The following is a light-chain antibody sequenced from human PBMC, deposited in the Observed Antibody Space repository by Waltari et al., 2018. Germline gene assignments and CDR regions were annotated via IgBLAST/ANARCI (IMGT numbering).Light chain of an antibody. V-gene: IGKV3-11*01. CDR1: QSISKY. Sequence: CRAIQSISKYLFWYQQRPGHAPRLLIYAASTRATGVPDRFSGSGYGTDFTLTISRLEPEDFAVYYCQNHERLPATFGQGTKVEIK. CDR2: AAS. J-gene: IGKJ1*01. CDR3: QNHERLPAT.